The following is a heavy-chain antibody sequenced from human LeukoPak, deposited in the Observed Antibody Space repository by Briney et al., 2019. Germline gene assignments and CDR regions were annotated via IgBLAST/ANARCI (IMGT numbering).Heavy chain of an antibody. Sequence: ASVKVSCKASGYTFTGYYMHWVRQAPGQGLEWMGWINPNSGGTNYAQKFQGRVTMTRDAFISTAYMELSRLRSDDTAVYYCARAREARYSSSWYGYWGQGTLVTVSS. CDR3: ARAREARYSSSWYGY. V-gene: IGHV1-2*02. J-gene: IGHJ4*02. CDR1: GYTFTGYY. CDR2: INPNSGGT. D-gene: IGHD6-13*01.